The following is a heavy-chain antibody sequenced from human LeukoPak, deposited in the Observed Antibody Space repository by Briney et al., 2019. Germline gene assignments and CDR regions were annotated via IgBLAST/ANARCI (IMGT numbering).Heavy chain of an antibody. CDR2: IRYDGSSK. CDR3: AKVGYYNDSSGYYLDYFDY. J-gene: IGHJ4*02. CDR1: GFTFSSYG. D-gene: IGHD3-22*01. V-gene: IGHV3-30*02. Sequence: GGSLRLSCAASGFTFSSYGMHWVRQAPGKGLEWVAFIRYDGSSKYYADSVKGRFTISRDNSKNTLYLQMNSLRAEDTAVYYCAKVGYYNDSSGYYLDYFDYWGQGTLVTVSS.